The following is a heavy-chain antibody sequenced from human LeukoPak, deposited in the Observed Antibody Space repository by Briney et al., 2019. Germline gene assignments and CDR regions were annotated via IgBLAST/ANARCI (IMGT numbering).Heavy chain of an antibody. J-gene: IGHJ3*02. V-gene: IGHV4-34*01. CDR2: INHSGST. CDR1: GGSLSGYY. Sequence: PSETLSLTCAVYGGSLSGYYWSWIRQPPGKGLEWIGEINHSGSTNYNPSLKSRVTISVDTSKNQFSLKLSSVTAADTAVYYCARSWPFDIWGQGTMVTVSS. CDR3: ARSWPFDI. D-gene: IGHD5-24*01.